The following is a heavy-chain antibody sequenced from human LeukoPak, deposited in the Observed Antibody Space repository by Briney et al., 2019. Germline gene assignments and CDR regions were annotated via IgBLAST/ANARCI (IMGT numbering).Heavy chain of an antibody. V-gene: IGHV3-21*01. CDR3: AKTYGHFDD. D-gene: IGHD4-17*01. Sequence: GGSLRLSCAASGFTSTSYTMNWVRQAPGKGLEWVSSITSSSSYIYYADSVKGRFTISRDNAKNSLYLQMTSLRVEDTAVYYCAKTYGHFDDWGQGTLVTVSS. J-gene: IGHJ4*02. CDR1: GFTSTSYT. CDR2: ITSSSSYI.